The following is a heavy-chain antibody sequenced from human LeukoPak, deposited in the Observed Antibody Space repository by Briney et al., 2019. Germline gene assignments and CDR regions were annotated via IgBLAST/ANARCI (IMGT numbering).Heavy chain of an antibody. CDR2: IYSSGST. J-gene: IGHJ4*02. D-gene: IGHD6-19*01. V-gene: IGHV4-61*01. Sequence: SETLSLTCTVSGGSISGSSYYWGWIRQPPGKGLEWIGYIYSSGSTNYNPSLKSRVAMSVDTSKNQFSLKLSSVTAADTAVYYCAREHSSGWNDYWGQGTLVTVSS. CDR1: GGSISGSSYY. CDR3: AREHSSGWNDY.